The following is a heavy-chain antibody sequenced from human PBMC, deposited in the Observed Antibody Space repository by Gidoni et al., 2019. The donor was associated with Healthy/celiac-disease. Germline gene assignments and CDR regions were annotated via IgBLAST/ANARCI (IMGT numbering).Heavy chain of an antibody. J-gene: IGHJ6*02. D-gene: IGHD1-1*01. CDR1: GGSFSGYY. CDR3: ARGGAEKGTYYYYGMDV. Sequence: QVQLQQWGAGLLKPSETLSLTCAVYGGSFSGYYWSWSRQPPGKGLEWIGEINHSGSTNYNPSLKSRVTISVDTSKNQFSLKLSSVTAADTAVYYCARGGAEKGTYYYYGMDVWGQGTTVTVSS. CDR2: INHSGST. V-gene: IGHV4-34*01.